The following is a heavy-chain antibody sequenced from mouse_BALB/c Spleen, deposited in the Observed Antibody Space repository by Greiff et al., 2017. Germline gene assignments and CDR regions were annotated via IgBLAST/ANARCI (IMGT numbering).Heavy chain of an antibody. J-gene: IGHJ2*01. CDR1: GYSITSDYA. Sequence: EVKLQESGPGLVKPSQSLSLTCTVTGYSITSDYAWNWIRQFPGNKLEWMGYISYSGSTSYNPSLKSRISITRDTSKNQFFLQLNSVTTEDTATYYCARFPLIYYGKLDYWGQGTTLTVSS. CDR2: ISYSGST. CDR3: ARFPLIYYGKLDY. D-gene: IGHD2-1*01. V-gene: IGHV3-2*02.